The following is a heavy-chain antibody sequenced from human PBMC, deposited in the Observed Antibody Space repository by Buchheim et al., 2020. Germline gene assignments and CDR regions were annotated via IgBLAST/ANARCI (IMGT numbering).Heavy chain of an antibody. CDR1: GGSITSSSYY. CDR3: ASRRTGMVDF. Sequence: QLQLQESGPGLVKPSETLSLTCTVSGGSITSSSYYWGWIRQPPGKGLEWIGSINYSGTTYYNLSLKSRVTISVDTSKNQFSLKLSSVTTADTAVDYGASRRTGMVDFWGQGTL. CDR2: INYSGTT. D-gene: IGHD5-18*01. J-gene: IGHJ4*02. V-gene: IGHV4-39*01.